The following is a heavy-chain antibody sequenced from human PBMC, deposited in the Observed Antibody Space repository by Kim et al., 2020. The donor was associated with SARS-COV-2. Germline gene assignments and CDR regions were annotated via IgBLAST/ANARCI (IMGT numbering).Heavy chain of an antibody. CDR3: ATGPNPIAAAGRVLDY. CDR1: GYTLTELS. CDR2: FDPEDGET. Sequence: ASVKVSCKVSGYTLTELSMHWVRQAPGKGLEWMGGFDPEDGETIYAQKFQGRVTMTEDTSTDTAYMELSSLRSEDTAVYYCATGPNPIAAAGRVLDYWGQGTLVTVSS. J-gene: IGHJ4*02. D-gene: IGHD6-13*01. V-gene: IGHV1-24*01.